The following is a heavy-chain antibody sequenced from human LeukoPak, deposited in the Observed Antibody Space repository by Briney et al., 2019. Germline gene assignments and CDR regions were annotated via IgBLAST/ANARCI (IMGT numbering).Heavy chain of an antibody. V-gene: IGHV3-13*01. Sequence: PGGSLRLSCAASGFTFSSYDMHWVRHATGKGLEWVSAIGTAGDTYYPGSVKGRFTISRENAKNSLYLQMNSLRAGDTAVYYCARGGVGSSWYNFDYWGQGTLVTVSS. CDR3: ARGGVGSSWYNFDY. D-gene: IGHD6-13*01. J-gene: IGHJ4*02. CDR2: IGTAGDT. CDR1: GFTFSSYD.